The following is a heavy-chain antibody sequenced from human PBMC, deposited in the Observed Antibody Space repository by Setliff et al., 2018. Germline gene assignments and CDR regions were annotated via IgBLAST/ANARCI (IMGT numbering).Heavy chain of an antibody. Sequence: SVKVSCKASGGTFNTYDLSWVRQAPGQGLEWMGGIIPIIGEPNYAQKFQGRVTITADESTSTAYMELRSLKSEDTAVYYCAREALQRAGLYFFDIWGQGMLVTVSS. V-gene: IGHV1-69*13. CDR3: AREALQRAGLYFFDI. J-gene: IGHJ4*02. CDR2: IIPIIGEP. D-gene: IGHD3-10*01. CDR1: GGTFNTYD.